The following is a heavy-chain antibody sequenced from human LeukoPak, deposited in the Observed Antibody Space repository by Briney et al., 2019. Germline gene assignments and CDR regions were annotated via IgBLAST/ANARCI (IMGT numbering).Heavy chain of an antibody. CDR3: ARASCGGNCYYMFDS. CDR2: SCGRGERI. V-gene: IGHV3-23*01. CDR1: GFDFSNHA. Sequence: PGGSLRLSCAASGFDFSNHAMSWIRQAPGKGLEWVSGSCGRGERIIYADSVKGRFTISRENSKTTLYLQMNSLPAADTAVYYCARASCGGNCYYMFDSWGQGTLVTVSS. D-gene: IGHD2-21*01. J-gene: IGHJ4*02.